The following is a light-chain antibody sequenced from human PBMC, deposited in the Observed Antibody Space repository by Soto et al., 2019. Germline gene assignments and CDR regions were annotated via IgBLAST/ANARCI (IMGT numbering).Light chain of an antibody. J-gene: IGLJ2*01. Sequence: QSVLTQPPSVSAAPGQTVTISCSVSGSNIGSNSVSWYQQVPGTAPKLLLYDNNKRPSGIPDRFSGSKSGTSATLGITGLQTADEADYYCGTWESYLSVGVFGGGTKLTVL. CDR3: GTWESYLSVGV. V-gene: IGLV1-51*01. CDR2: DNN. CDR1: GSNIGSNS.